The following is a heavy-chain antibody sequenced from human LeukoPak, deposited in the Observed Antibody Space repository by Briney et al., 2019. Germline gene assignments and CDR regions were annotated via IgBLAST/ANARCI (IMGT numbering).Heavy chain of an antibody. CDR3: AREGVVPAL. V-gene: IGHV3-30-3*01. Sequence: GGSLRLSCAASGFTFSSYAMHWVRQAPGKGLEWVAVISYDGSNKYYADSVKGRLTISRDNSKNTLYLQMNSLRAEDTAVYYCAREGVVPALWGQGTLVTVSS. J-gene: IGHJ4*02. CDR2: ISYDGSNK. CDR1: GFTFSSYA. D-gene: IGHD2-2*01.